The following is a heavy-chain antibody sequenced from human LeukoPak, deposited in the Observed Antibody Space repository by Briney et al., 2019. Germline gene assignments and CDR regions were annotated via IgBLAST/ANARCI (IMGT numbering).Heavy chain of an antibody. CDR2: IWYDGSNK. CDR1: GFTFSSYG. J-gene: IGHJ4*02. Sequence: GRSLRLSCAASGFTFSSYGMHWVRQAPGKGLEWVAVIWYDGSNKYYADSVKGRFTISRDNSKNTLYLQMNSLRAEDTAVYYCARDRRGYSSSLDYWGQGTLVTVSS. D-gene: IGHD6-13*01. V-gene: IGHV3-33*01. CDR3: ARDRRGYSSSLDY.